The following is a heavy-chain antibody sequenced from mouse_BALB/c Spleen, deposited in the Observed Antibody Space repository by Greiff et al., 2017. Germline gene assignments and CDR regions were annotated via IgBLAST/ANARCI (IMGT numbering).Heavy chain of an antibody. V-gene: IGHV1-63*02. J-gene: IGHJ4*01. D-gene: IGHD1-1*01. CDR3: AREKVDYAMDY. CDR1: GYTFTNYW. CDR2: IYPGSGNT. Sequence: VQLQQSGAELVRPGTSVKMSCKAAGYTFTNYWLGWVKQRPGHGLEWIGDIYPGSGNTYYNEKFKGKATLTADKSSSTAYMQLSSLTSEDSAVYFCAREKVDYAMDYWGQGTSVTVSS.